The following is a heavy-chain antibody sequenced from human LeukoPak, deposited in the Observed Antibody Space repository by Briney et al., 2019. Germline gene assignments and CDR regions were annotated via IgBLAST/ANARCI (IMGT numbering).Heavy chain of an antibody. CDR2: ISGSGGDS. V-gene: IGHV3-23*01. D-gene: IGHD1/OR15-1a*01. Sequence: RGSLRLSCVASGIPFSRYGMAWGRQAPWKGLEWVSIISGSGGDSYYADSVKGRFTISRDNSKNTLYLQMNNVRADDTAVYFCATDPWDNYQGFFDYWGQGSLMTVSS. CDR1: GIPFSRYG. J-gene: IGHJ4*02. CDR3: ATDPWDNYQGFFDY.